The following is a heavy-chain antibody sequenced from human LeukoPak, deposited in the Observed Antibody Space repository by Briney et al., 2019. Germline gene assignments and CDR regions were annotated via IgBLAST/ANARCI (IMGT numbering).Heavy chain of an antibody. Sequence: SETLSLTCTVSGGSISSSSYYWGWIRQPPGKGLEWIGSIYYSGSTYYNPSLKSRVTISVDTSKNQFSLKLSSVTAADTAVYYCARSLWELHDAFDIWGQGAMVTVSS. J-gene: IGHJ3*02. V-gene: IGHV4-39*07. D-gene: IGHD1-26*01. CDR3: ARSLWELHDAFDI. CDR1: GGSISSSSYY. CDR2: IYYSGST.